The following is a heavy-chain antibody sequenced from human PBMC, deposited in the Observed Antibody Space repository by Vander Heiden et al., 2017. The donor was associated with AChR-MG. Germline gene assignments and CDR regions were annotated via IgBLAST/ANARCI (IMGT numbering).Heavy chain of an antibody. CDR2: ISSSGSTI. D-gene: IGHD5-12*01. J-gene: IGHJ5*02. V-gene: IGHV3-48*03. CDR1: GFTFSSYE. CDR3: ARRVLRGHWFDP. Sequence: EVQLVESGGGLVQPGGSLRLSCAAAGFTFSSYEMNWVRQAPGKGLEWVSYISSSGSTIYYADSVKGRFTISRDNAKNSLYLQMNSLRAEDTAVYYCARRVLRGHWFDPWGQGTLVTVSS.